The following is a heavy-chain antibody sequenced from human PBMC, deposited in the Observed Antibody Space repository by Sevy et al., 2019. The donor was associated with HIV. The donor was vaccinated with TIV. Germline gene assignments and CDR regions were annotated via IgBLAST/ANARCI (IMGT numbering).Heavy chain of an antibody. V-gene: IGHV3-30*18. J-gene: IGHJ6*02. D-gene: IGHD3-16*01. CDR1: GFTFSTYD. CDR3: SKNRPPGGSYFSRHAMDV. Sequence: GGSLRLSCAASGFTFSTYDMHWVRQAPGKGLEWVAIISYDGSYREYADSVRGRFSMSRDNSKNTMYLQMSGLSIEDTDVYYCSKNRPPGGSYFSRHAMDVWGRGTTVTVSS. CDR2: ISYDGSYR.